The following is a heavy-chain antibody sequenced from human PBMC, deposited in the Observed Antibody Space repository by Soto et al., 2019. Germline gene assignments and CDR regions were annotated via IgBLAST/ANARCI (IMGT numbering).Heavy chain of an antibody. J-gene: IGHJ1*01. V-gene: IGHV1-3*01. CDR1: GYTFTSYV. CDR3: SNPIFWRSCEGYFQN. CDR2: INAGNGNT. Sequence: GASVQVSCKASGYTFTSYVMHWVRQAPGQRLEWMGWINAGNGNTKYSQLCEGRGTHTRDTWASTVYMDLTSMQSEDTAVYCCSNPIFWRSCEGYFQNWRQRTLVPVSS. D-gene: IGHD3-3*01.